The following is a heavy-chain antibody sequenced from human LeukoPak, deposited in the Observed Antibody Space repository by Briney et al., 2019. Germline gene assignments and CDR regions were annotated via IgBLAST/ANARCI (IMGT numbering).Heavy chain of an antibody. Sequence: SETLSLTCTVSGGSISSSSYYWGWIRQPPGKGLEWIGSIYYSGSTYYNPSLKSRVTISVDTSKNQFSLKLSSVTAADTAVYYCATQRGYYDILTGYTNTYNWFDPWGQGTLVTVSS. V-gene: IGHV4-39*01. CDR2: IYYSGST. J-gene: IGHJ5*02. D-gene: IGHD3-9*01. CDR3: ATQRGYYDILTGYTNTYNWFDP. CDR1: GGSISSSSYY.